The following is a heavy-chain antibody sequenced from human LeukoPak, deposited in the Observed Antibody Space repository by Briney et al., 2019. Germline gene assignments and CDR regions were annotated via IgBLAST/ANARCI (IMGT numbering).Heavy chain of an antibody. CDR2: IYYSGST. CDR1: GGSINSYF. D-gene: IGHD6-19*01. J-gene: IGHJ4*02. CDR3: ARLPYSSGWYVY. Sequence: SETLSLTCSVSGGSINSYFWSWIRQPPGKGQEWIGYIYYSGSTNYNPSLESRVTISVDTSKNQFSLKLSSVTASDTAVYYCARLPYSSGWYVYWGQGILVTVSS. V-gene: IGHV4-59*01.